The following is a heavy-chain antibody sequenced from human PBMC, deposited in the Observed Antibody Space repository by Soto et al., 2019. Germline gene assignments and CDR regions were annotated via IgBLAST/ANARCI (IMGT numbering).Heavy chain of an antibody. Sequence: QVQLVQSGAEVKKPGALVKVSCKASGYTFTSYSMHWVRQARGQGLEWVAIINPIGGRTSYAQQSPGRVTMTRETSTSTVSMTLSSLRSEDTAVYYCASAPDKAMGYYYYGMAVWGQGTTVTVYS. D-gene: IGHD5-18*01. CDR2: INPIGGRT. J-gene: IGHJ6*02. V-gene: IGHV1-46*04. CDR3: ASAPDKAMGYYYYGMAV. CDR1: GYTFTSYS.